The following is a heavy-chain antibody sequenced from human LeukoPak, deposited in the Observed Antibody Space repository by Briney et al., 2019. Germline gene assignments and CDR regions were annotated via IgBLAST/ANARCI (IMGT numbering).Heavy chain of an antibody. CDR2: IIHSGST. J-gene: IGHJ4*02. D-gene: IGHD2-2*01. Sequence: LETLSLTCAVYGGSFSGYYWSWIRPPPGKGLEWIGEIIHSGSTNYNPSLKSRVTISVDTSKNQFSLKLSSVTAADTAVYYCASLTYCSSTSCYVFSDYWGQGTLVTVSS. CDR1: GGSFSGYY. CDR3: ASLTYCSSTSCYVFSDY. V-gene: IGHV4-34*12.